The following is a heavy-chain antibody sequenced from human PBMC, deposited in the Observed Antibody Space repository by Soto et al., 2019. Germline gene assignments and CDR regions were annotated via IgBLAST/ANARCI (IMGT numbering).Heavy chain of an antibody. D-gene: IGHD3-10*02. V-gene: IGHV4-31*03. Sequence: PSETLSLTCTVSGASVSTGVYYWTWIRQHPGRGLEWIGYIDNSGSTYYNPSLTGRVDISVDTSKNQFSLNLQSLTAADTAFYYCAGAVSDFDVRRYRTSYFDQWGQGLPVTVS. J-gene: IGHJ4*02. CDR1: GASVSTGVYY. CDR2: IDNSGST. CDR3: AGAVSDFDVRRYRTSYFDQ.